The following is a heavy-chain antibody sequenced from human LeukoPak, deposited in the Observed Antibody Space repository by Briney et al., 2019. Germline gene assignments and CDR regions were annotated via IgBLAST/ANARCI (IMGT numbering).Heavy chain of an antibody. Sequence: GASVKVSCKASGYTFTGYYMHWVRQAPGQGLEWMGWINPNSGGTNYAQKFQGWVTMTRDTPISTAYMELSRLRSDDTAVYYCARARRPNGSRGAQDYWGQGTLVTVSS. J-gene: IGHJ4*02. CDR1: GYTFTGYY. CDR2: INPNSGGT. CDR3: ARARRPNGSRGAQDY. V-gene: IGHV1-2*04. D-gene: IGHD2-8*01.